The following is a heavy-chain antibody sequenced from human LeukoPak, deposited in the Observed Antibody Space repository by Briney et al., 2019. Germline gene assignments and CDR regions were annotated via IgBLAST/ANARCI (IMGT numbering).Heavy chain of an antibody. V-gene: IGHV1-69*13. D-gene: IGHD4-17*01. CDR1: GGTFSSYA. CDR2: IIPIFGTA. J-gene: IGHJ4*02. CDR3: ARAVAVHDYGDYFDY. Sequence: SVKVSCKASGGTFSSYAISWVRQAPGQGLEWMGGIIPIFGTANYAQKFQGRVTITADESTSTAYMELSSLRSEDTAVYYCARAVAVHDYGDYFDYWGQGTLVTVSS.